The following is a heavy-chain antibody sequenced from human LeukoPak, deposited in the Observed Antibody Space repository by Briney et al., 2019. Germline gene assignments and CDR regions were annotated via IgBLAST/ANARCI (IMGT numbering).Heavy chain of an antibody. CDR1: GGTFSSYT. Sequence: SVKVSCKASGGTFSSYTISWVRQAPGQGLEWMGRIIPILGIANYAQKFQGRVTITADKSTSTAYMELSSLRSEDTAVYYCARQGYYDSSGYYAYFDYWGQGTLVTVSS. V-gene: IGHV1-69*02. J-gene: IGHJ4*02. CDR2: IIPILGIA. CDR3: ARQGYYDSSGYYAYFDY. D-gene: IGHD3-22*01.